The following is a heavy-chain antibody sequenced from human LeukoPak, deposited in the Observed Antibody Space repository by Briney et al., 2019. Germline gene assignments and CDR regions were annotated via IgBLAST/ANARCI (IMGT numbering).Heavy chain of an antibody. J-gene: IGHJ5*02. CDR2: ISTSGST. Sequence: SETLSLTCTVSGGSISSYYWSWIRQPAGKGLESIGHISTSGSTTYNPSLKSRVTMSLDTSKNQFSLKLSSVTAADTAAYYCARARGYSYGPRGYWFDPWGQGTLVTVSS. CDR1: GGSISSYY. CDR3: ARARGYSYGPRGYWFDP. D-gene: IGHD5-18*01. V-gene: IGHV4-4*07.